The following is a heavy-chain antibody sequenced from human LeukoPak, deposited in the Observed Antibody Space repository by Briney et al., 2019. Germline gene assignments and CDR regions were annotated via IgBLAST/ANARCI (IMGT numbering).Heavy chain of an antibody. V-gene: IGHV4-39*07. Sequence: SETLSLTCSVSGGSISSSSYYWGWVRQSPGKGLEWIGSIYYSGTTYNNPSLKSRVTVSLDTAKNQFSLKLSSVTAADTAVYYCARVRGYSYGRGFDYWGQGTLVTVSS. J-gene: IGHJ4*02. CDR2: IYYSGTT. CDR3: ARVRGYSYGRGFDY. D-gene: IGHD5-18*01. CDR1: GGSISSSSYY.